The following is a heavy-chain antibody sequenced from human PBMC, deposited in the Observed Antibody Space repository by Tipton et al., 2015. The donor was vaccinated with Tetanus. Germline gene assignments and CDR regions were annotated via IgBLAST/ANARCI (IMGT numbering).Heavy chain of an antibody. CDR3: ARAAKYDILTGHYYFDY. CDR2: ISSSSSYI. Sequence: SLRLSCAASGFTFSSYSMNWVRQAPGKGLEWVSSISSSSSYIYYADSVKGRFTISRDNAKNSLYLQMNSLRAEDTAVYYCARAAKYDILTGHYYFDYWGQGTLVTVSS. J-gene: IGHJ4*02. V-gene: IGHV3-21*04. CDR1: GFTFSSYS. D-gene: IGHD3-9*01.